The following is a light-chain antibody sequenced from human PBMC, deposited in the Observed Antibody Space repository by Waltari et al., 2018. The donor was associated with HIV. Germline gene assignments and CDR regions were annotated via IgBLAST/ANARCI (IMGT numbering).Light chain of an antibody. CDR3: QQTFITPQT. CDR1: PTSKNN. J-gene: IGKJ5*01. Sequence: DIQMTQSSSSLSASVGDRVSITFRTSPTSKNNLNWYQQTPGKAPKLLIFAASNWQSGVPARFSGSGSGAYFTLTVSSLQPEDFATYYCQQTFITPQTFGQGTRLEIK. CDR2: AAS. V-gene: IGKV1-39*01.